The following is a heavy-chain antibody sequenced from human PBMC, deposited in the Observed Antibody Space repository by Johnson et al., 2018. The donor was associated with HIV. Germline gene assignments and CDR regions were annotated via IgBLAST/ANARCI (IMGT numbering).Heavy chain of an antibody. CDR2: ISYDGINK. CDR3: ARDGGIGSTREDAFDI. CDR1: GFTFSTYA. Sequence: QVQLVESGGGVVQPGRSLRLSCAASGFTFSTYAMHWVRQAPGKGLEWVTIISYDGINKYYADSVKGRFTISRDTSKNTLYLQMNSLRAEDTAVDYCARDGGIGSTREDAFDIWGQGTMVIVSS. V-gene: IGHV3-30-3*01. D-gene: IGHD2-2*01. J-gene: IGHJ3*02.